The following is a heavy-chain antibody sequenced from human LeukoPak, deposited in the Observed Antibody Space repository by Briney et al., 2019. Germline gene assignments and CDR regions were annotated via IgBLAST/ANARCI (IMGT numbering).Heavy chain of an antibody. D-gene: IGHD3-16*01. V-gene: IGHV1-2*06. Sequence: ASVKVSCKASGYTFTGYYMHWVRQAPGQGLEWMGRINPNSGGTNYAQKFQGRVTMTRDTSISTAYMELSRLRSDDTAVYYCARLRLGAGGYFDYWAREPWSPSPQ. CDR1: GYTFTGYY. CDR2: INPNSGGT. CDR3: ARLRLGAGGYFDY. J-gene: IGHJ4*02.